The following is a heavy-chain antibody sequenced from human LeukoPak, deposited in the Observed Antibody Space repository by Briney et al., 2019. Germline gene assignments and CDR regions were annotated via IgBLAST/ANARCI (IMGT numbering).Heavy chain of an antibody. CDR2: IYHSGST. V-gene: IGHV4-38-2*02. D-gene: IGHD2-2*01. CDR1: GYSISSGYY. CDR3: ARDRGVVVPAAYYYYYYMDV. J-gene: IGHJ6*03. Sequence: IPSETLSLTCTVSGYSISSGYYWGWIRQPPGKGLEWIGSIYHSGSTYYNPSLKSRVTISVDTSKNQFSLKLSSVTAADTAVYYCARDRGVVVPAAYYYYYYMDVWGKGTTVTISS.